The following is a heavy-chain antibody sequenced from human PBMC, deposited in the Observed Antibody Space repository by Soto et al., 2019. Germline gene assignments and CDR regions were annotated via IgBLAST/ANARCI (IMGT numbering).Heavy chain of an antibody. CDR1: GFDFSGSE. D-gene: IGHD2-21*01. V-gene: IGHV3-48*03. CDR2: ITGSGGVM. Sequence: GGSLSLSCTASGFDFSGSEMNWFRPAPGKGLEWVAYITGSGGVMFHADSVKGRFSISRDNAKNSLFLEMSDLTADDTGVYYCAKVAPFILGSPFWGQGTLVTVSS. CDR3: AKVAPFILGSPF. J-gene: IGHJ4*02.